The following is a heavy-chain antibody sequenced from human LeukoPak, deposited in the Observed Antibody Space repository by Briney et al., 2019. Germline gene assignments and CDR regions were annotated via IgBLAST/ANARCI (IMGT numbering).Heavy chain of an antibody. D-gene: IGHD6-13*01. J-gene: IGHJ6*02. V-gene: IGHV3-23*01. CDR2: ISGSGVNT. CDR3: AREAAAGIYYYYGMDV. CDR1: GLTFSNYA. Sequence: GGSLRLSCAASGLTFSNYAMNWVRQAPGKGLEWVSSISGSGVNTYYADSVKGRFTISRDNSKNTLYLQMNSLRAEDTAVYYCAREAAAGIYYYYGMDVWGQGTTVTVSS.